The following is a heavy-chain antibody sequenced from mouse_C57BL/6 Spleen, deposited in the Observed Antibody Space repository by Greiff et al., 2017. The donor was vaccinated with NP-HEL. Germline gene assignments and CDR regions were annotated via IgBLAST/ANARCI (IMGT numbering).Heavy chain of an antibody. Sequence: QVQLQQSGAELVKPGASVKLSCKASGYTFTSYWMHWVKQRPGQGLEWIGMIHPNSGSTNYNEKFKSKATLTVDKSSSTAYMQLSSLTSEDSAVYYCARKGIYYDYDDFDYWGQGTTLTVSS. CDR1: GYTFTSYW. D-gene: IGHD2-4*01. CDR2: IHPNSGST. V-gene: IGHV1-64*01. CDR3: ARKGIYYDYDDFDY. J-gene: IGHJ2*01.